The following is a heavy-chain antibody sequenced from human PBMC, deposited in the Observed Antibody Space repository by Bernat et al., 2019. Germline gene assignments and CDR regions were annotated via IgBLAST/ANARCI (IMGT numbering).Heavy chain of an antibody. V-gene: IGHV3-33*01. Sequence: QVQLAESGGGVVQPGRSLRLSCAASGFTFSSYGMHWVRQAPGKGLEWVAVIWYDGSNKYYADAVKGRFIISRDNSKNTVFLRMSSLRAEDTAVYYCARLGVRWSIDYWGQGTLVTVSS. D-gene: IGHD2-8*02. CDR3: ARLGVRWSIDY. CDR2: IWYDGSNK. J-gene: IGHJ4*02. CDR1: GFTFSSYG.